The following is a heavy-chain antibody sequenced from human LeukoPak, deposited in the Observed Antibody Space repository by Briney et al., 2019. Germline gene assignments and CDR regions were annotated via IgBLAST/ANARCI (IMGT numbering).Heavy chain of an antibody. J-gene: IGHJ4*02. V-gene: IGHV4-59*12. Sequence: PSETLSLTCTVSGGSISSYYWSWIRQPPGKGLEWIGYIYYSGSTNYNPSLKSRVTISVDTSKNQFSLKLSSVTAADAAVYYCAKDLTRHYYDSSGYYLYWGQGTLVTVSS. CDR2: IYYSGST. CDR3: AKDLTRHYYDSSGYYLY. D-gene: IGHD3-22*01. CDR1: GGSISSYY.